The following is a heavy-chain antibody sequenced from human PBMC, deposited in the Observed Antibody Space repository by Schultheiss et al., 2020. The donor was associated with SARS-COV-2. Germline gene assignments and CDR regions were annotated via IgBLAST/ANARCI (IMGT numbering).Heavy chain of an antibody. CDR2: MYYSGST. V-gene: IGHV4-61*05. CDR3: ARAGSVGCSSTSCSYGMDV. D-gene: IGHD2-2*01. CDR1: GGSISSSSYY. Sequence: SQTLSLTCTVSGGSISSSSYYWGWIRQPPGKGLEWIGYMYYSGSTNYNPSLKSRVTISVDTSKNQFSLKLSSVTAADTAVYYCARAGSVGCSSTSCSYGMDVWGQGTTVTVSS. J-gene: IGHJ6*02.